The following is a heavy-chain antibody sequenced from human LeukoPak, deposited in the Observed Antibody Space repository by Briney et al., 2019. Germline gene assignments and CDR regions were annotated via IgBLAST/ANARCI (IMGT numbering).Heavy chain of an antibody. Sequence: PGGSLRLSCAASGFTFSTNAMSWVRQAPGKGLEWVSVIYSGGSTYYADSVKGRFTISRDNSKNTLYLQMNSLRAEDTAVYYCARSDYGDLHDAFDIWGQGTMVTVSS. D-gene: IGHD4-17*01. CDR2: IYSGGST. J-gene: IGHJ3*02. V-gene: IGHV3-53*01. CDR3: ARSDYGDLHDAFDI. CDR1: GFTFSTNA.